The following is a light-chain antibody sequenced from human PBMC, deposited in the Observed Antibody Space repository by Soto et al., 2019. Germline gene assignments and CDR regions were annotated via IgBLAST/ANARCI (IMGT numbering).Light chain of an antibody. J-gene: IGLJ1*01. V-gene: IGLV2-14*01. Sequence: QSVLTQPASVSGSPGQSITIACTGTSSDVGGYKYVSWYQQHPGKAPKLMIYEVSNRPSGVSNRFSGSKSGNTASLTISGLQAEDEAHYYCSSYSSSSTLVFGTGTKAIVL. CDR2: EVS. CDR1: SSDVGGYKY. CDR3: SSYSSSSTLV.